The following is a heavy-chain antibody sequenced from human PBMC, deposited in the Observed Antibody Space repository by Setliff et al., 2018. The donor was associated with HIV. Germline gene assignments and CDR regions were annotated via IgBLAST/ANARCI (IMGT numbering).Heavy chain of an antibody. V-gene: IGHV1-69*06. CDR3: AENRSPSIFSAPTNAFDI. Sequence: ASVKVSXKGFGGTFRTYSLGWVRQAPGQGLEWMGGTIPIFGKTNYAQKFQGRVTITADKSTTTAFMDLSGLRSEDTAVYYCAENRSPSIFSAPTNAFDIWGQGTMVTVSS. J-gene: IGHJ3*02. D-gene: IGHD3-9*01. CDR1: GGTFRTYS. CDR2: TIPIFGKT.